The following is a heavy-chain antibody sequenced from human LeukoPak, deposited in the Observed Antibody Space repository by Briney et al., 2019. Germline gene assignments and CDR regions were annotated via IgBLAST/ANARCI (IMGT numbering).Heavy chain of an antibody. CDR2: IYYSGST. CDR1: GGSISSSSYY. J-gene: IGHJ4*02. V-gene: IGHV4-39*07. CDR3: AKLMGCNSTSCPFDY. D-gene: IGHD2-2*01. Sequence: SETLSLTCTVSGGSISSSSYYWGWIRQPPGKGLEWIGSIYYSGSTYYNPSLKSRVTISVDTSKNQFSLKLSSVTAADTAVYYCAKLMGCNSTSCPFDYWGQGTLVTVSS.